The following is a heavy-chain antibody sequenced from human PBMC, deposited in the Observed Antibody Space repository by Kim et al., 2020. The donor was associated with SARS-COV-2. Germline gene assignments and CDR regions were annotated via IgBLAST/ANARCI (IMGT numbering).Heavy chain of an antibody. D-gene: IGHD3-3*01. Sequence: GGSLRLSCAASGFTFSGSAMHWVRQASGKGLEWVGRIRTKPNKYATAYAASTEGRFSISRDDSKNTAYLHMTSLKTEDTGVYYCTTSLRFLELLATFDHWGQGALVTVSS. V-gene: IGHV3-73*01. J-gene: IGHJ4*02. CDR1: GFTFSGSA. CDR2: IRTKPNKYAT. CDR3: TTSLRFLELLATFDH.